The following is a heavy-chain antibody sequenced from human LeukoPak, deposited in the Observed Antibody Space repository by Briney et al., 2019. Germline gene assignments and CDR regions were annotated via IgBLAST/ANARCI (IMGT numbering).Heavy chain of an antibody. D-gene: IGHD6-19*01. CDR1: GGFTSNDYW. Sequence: SETLSLTCDVSGGFTSNDYWWSWVRQPPGKGLEWIGEIRHYDGHTKYNPSLKGRVTISIDKPRNHFSLALTSVTAADTAIYYCASSIPIGWSPNTYWGQGTLVIVSS. J-gene: IGHJ4*02. CDR3: ASSIPIGWSPNTY. V-gene: IGHV4/OR15-8*02. CDR2: IRHYDGHT.